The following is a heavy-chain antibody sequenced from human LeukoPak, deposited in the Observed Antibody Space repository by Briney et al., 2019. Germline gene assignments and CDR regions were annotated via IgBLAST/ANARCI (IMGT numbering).Heavy chain of an antibody. V-gene: IGHV4-39*07. CDR1: GGSISSSSYY. J-gene: IGHJ4*02. Sequence: SETLSLTCTVSGGSISSSSYYWGWIRQPPGKGLERIGSIYHSGNTYYNPSLKSRVTISVDTSKNQFSLKLSSVTAADTAVYYCARSITIFGKLDYWGQGTLVTVSS. CDR3: ARSITIFGKLDY. D-gene: IGHD3-3*01. CDR2: IYHSGNT.